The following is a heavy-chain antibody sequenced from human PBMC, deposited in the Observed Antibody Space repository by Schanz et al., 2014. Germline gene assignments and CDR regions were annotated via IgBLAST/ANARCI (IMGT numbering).Heavy chain of an antibody. D-gene: IGHD3-10*01. CDR2: ISAQTGDT. V-gene: IGHV1-18*04. CDR1: GYTFTSYS. CDR3: ARAKRFGDMDV. J-gene: IGHJ6*02. Sequence: QVQLVQSGAEVKKPGASVKVSCKASGYTFTSYSMHWVRQAPGQGLEWIGWISAQTGDTRYAQKMQGRVTMTTDTSTSTAYMELRNLRSDDTAVYYCARAKRFGDMDVWGQGTTVTVSS.